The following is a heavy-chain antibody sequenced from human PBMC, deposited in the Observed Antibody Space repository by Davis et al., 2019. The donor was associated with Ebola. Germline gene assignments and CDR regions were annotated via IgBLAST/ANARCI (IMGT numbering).Heavy chain of an antibody. D-gene: IGHD2-2*02. J-gene: IGHJ3*02. CDR3: ATGVVPAAIRSKTDAFDI. CDR2: IRSKANSYAT. CDR1: GFTFSGSA. V-gene: IGHV3-73*01. Sequence: PGGSLRLSCAASGFTFSGSAMHWVRQASGKGLEWVGRIRSKANSYATAYAASVKGRFTISRDDSKNTAYLQMNSLKTEDTAVYYCATGVVPAAIRSKTDAFDIWGQGTMVTVSS.